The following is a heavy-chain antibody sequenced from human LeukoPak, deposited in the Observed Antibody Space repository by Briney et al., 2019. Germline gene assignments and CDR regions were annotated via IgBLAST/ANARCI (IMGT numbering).Heavy chain of an antibody. J-gene: IGHJ4*02. V-gene: IGHV4-34*01. CDR3: AKTPTALVRGGYYFDS. CDR2: INHSGST. Sequence: SETLSLTCAVYGGSFSDYYWNWIRQPPGKGLEWIGEINHSGSTNYNPSLKTRVTISVDTSKNQFPLKLNSVTAADTAVYFCAKTPTALVRGGYYFDSWGQGTLVTVSS. CDR1: GGSFSDYY. D-gene: IGHD6-6*01.